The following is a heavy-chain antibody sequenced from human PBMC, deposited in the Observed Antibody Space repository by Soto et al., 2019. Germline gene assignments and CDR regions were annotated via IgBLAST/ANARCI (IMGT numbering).Heavy chain of an antibody. Sequence: QVQLVQSGAEMKKPGSSVKVSCKSSGGSFSNSAVTWVRQAPGQGLEWMGGIIPIFNTPNYAQKFQGRVAFTADDSTATAYMELTSLTSDDTAVYYCASRPRNGYNRWGQGTLVTVSS. D-gene: IGHD5-12*01. CDR3: ASRPRNGYNR. J-gene: IGHJ4*02. CDR2: IIPIFNTP. V-gene: IGHV1-69*01. CDR1: GGSFSNSA.